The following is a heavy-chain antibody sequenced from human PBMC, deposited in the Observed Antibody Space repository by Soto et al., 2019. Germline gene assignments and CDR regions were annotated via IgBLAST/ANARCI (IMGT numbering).Heavy chain of an antibody. V-gene: IGHV3-72*01. D-gene: IGHD5-12*01. J-gene: IGHJ4*02. CDR3: ARGVVSTGYFDY. CDR1: GFTFSDHY. CDR2: SRDKVHSHTT. Sequence: EVQLAESGGGLVQPGGSLRLSCAASGFTFSDHYMDWVRQAPGKGLEWVGRSRDKVHSHTTEYAASVKGRFTISSGDSENSLYVQMTSLKHEDTAVYYCARGVVSTGYFDYWGQGTLVTVSS.